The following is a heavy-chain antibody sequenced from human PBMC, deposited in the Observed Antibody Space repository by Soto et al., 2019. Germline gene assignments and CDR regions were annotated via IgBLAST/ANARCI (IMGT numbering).Heavy chain of an antibody. Sequence: QITLKESGPTLVKPTQTLTLSCTFSGLSLTTCGAGVGWIRQPPGKALERLALIYWDDAKPSSPSLKSRLTTTKDTTKTQVVLTMTNMDPADTATYFCAHRTTTVTWWFDPWGQGTLVTVSS. CDR1: GLSLTTCGAG. V-gene: IGHV2-5*02. CDR3: AHRTTTVTWWFDP. CDR2: IYWDDAK. J-gene: IGHJ5*02. D-gene: IGHD4-17*01.